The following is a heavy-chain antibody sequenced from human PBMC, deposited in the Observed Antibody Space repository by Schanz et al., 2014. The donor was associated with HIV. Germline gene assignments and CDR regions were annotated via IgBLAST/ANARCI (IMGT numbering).Heavy chain of an antibody. J-gene: IGHJ4*02. V-gene: IGHV3-30*18. CDR3: AKPEYDSRGNSQSHFDY. CDR2: ISYDGTNK. CDR1: GFTFSSYG. Sequence: VQLVESGGGVVQPGRSLRLSCAASGFTFSSYGMYWVRQAPGKGLEWVAVISYDGTNKYFADSVKGRFTISRDNSKDTLYLQMTTLRIDDTAVYYCAKPEYDSRGNSQSHFDYWGQGTLVTVSS. D-gene: IGHD3-22*01.